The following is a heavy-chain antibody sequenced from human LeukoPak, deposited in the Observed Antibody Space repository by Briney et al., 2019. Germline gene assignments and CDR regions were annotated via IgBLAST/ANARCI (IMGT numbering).Heavy chain of an antibody. CDR2: IYYSGDT. V-gene: IGHV4-59*01. CDR1: GGSISSYY. J-gene: IGHJ4*02. CDR3: ARVGAASSGYIGYYFDY. D-gene: IGHD3-22*01. Sequence: PSETLSLTCTVSGGSISSYYWTWIRQPPGKGLEWIGYIYYSGDTNYNPSFKSRVTISVDTSKNQFSLKLISVTAADTAVYYCARVGAASSGYIGYYFDYWGQGTLVTVSS.